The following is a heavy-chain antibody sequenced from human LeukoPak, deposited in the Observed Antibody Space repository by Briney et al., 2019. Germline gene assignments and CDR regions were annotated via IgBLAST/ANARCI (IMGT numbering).Heavy chain of an antibody. V-gene: IGHV3-21*01. CDR3: ARESGSPDX. D-gene: IGHD3-10*01. Sequence: GGSLRLXCAXXGXXXXXXXXXXXXXAXXXXLXXVSSISSSSXYIXYADXVKGRFTISRDNAKNSVYLQVNSLRAEDTXLYYRARESGSPDXWXQGTLVTVSS. J-gene: IGHJ4*02. CDR1: GXXXXXXX. CDR2: ISSSSXYI.